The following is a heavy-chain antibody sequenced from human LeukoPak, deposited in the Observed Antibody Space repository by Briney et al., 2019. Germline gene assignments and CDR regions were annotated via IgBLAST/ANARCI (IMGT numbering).Heavy chain of an antibody. J-gene: IGHJ2*01. V-gene: IGHV4-59*11. CDR3: ARGGVWYFDL. CDR1: GGSISFHY. D-gene: IGHD3-16*01. CDR2: IQLSGST. Sequence: SETLTLTCTVSGGSISFHYWSWIRQPPGKGLEWIGYIQLSGSTYYDPSLRSRVTISGDTSKNQFSLRLNSVTAADTAVYYCARGGVWYFDLWGRGTLVTVSS.